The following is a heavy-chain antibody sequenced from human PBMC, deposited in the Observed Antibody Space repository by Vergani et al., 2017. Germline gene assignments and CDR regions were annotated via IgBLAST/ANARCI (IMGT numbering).Heavy chain of an antibody. D-gene: IGHD6-6*01. J-gene: IGHJ4*02. CDR2: ISWNSGSI. V-gene: IGHV3-9*01. CDR1: GFTFDDYA. Sequence: EVQLVESGGGLVQPGRSLRLSCAASGFTFDDYAMHWVRQAPGKGLEWVSGISWNSGSIGYADSVKGRFTISRDNAKNSLYLQMNSLRAEDTAVYYCARDMSVGSPRIAARSGFDYWGQGTLVTVSS. CDR3: ARDMSVGSPRIAARSGFDY.